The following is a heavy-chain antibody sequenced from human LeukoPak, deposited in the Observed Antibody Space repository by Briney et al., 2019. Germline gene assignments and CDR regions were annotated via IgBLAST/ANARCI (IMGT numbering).Heavy chain of an antibody. Sequence: SETLSLTCAVYGGSFSGYYWSWIRQPPGKGLEWIGEINHSGSTNYNPSLKSRVTISVDTSKNQFSLKLSSVTAADTAVYYCASHPPALHYYDSSGYPNWGQGTLVTVSS. CDR3: ASHPPALHYYDSSGYPN. J-gene: IGHJ4*02. CDR2: INHSGST. V-gene: IGHV4-34*01. D-gene: IGHD3-22*01. CDR1: GGSFSGYY.